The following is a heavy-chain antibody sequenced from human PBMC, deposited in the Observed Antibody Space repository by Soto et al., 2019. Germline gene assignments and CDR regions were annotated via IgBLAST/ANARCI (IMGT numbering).Heavy chain of an antibody. CDR1: RFTFSSYD. CDR2: IGVVGDT. D-gene: IGHD5-12*01. Sequence: EVQLVESGGGLVQPGGSLRLSCAASRFTFSSYDMHWVRQATGEGLEWVAGIGVVGDTYYPASVQGRFTVSRENAKNSLYLQMNSLRAGDTAVYYCVRVLHGYSGFEDYFDYWGQGALVTVSS. V-gene: IGHV3-13*04. CDR3: VRVLHGYSGFEDYFDY. J-gene: IGHJ4*02.